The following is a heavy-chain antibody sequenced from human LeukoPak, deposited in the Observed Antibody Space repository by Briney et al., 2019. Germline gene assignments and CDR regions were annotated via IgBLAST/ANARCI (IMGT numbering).Heavy chain of an antibody. D-gene: IGHD3-10*01. V-gene: IGHV4-39*01. CDR1: GASISRTDYY. Sequence: SETLSLTCTVSGASISRTDYYWGWIRQPPGKALEWIGSFYYGGSTYYSPSLESRVAISVDTSTNQFFLKLSSVTAADTAVYYCARHYIQLWFFDSWGQGTLVTVSS. CDR3: ARHYIQLWFFDS. CDR2: FYYGGST. J-gene: IGHJ4*02.